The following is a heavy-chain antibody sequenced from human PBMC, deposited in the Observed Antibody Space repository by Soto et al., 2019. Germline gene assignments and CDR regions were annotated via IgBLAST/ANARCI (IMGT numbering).Heavy chain of an antibody. CDR3: ARDGPPPFPRIDV. J-gene: IGHJ6*02. Sequence: GGSLRLSCAASGFTFFAYAMSWVPHAPGKALEWVSTISGSGGYTYYADSVKGRFTISRDISKNTLYLQINNLRAEDTAIYYCARDGPPPFPRIDVWGQGTTVTVSS. CDR2: ISGSGGYT. CDR1: GFTFFAYA. V-gene: IGHV3-23*01.